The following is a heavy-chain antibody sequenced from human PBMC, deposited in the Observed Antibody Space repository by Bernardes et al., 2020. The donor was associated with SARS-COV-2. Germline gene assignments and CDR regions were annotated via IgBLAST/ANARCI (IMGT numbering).Heavy chain of an antibody. J-gene: IGHJ5*02. D-gene: IGHD6-13*01. CDR3: AHRRPSTWEGDWFDP. CDR2: IYWDDDR. CDR1: GFSFSPSGVG. V-gene: IGHV2-5*02. Sequence: SGHTLGKPTQTLTLTCPFSGFSFSPSGVGVGWIRQPPGKALEWLALIYWDDDRRYSPSLKSRLTITKDTSKNQVVLTMTNMDPVDTATYYCAHRRPSTWEGDWFDPGAREPWSPSPQ.